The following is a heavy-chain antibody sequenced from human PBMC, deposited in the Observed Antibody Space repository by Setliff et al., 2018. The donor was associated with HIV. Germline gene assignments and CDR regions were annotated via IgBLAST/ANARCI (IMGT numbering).Heavy chain of an antibody. V-gene: IGHV3-33*07. Sequence: GGSLRLSCVGSGFIFSKYSLTWVRQAPGKVLEWVAVIWYDGSNKNYADSVKGRFTISRDNSNNTLYLQMIRRRAEDTAVYYCARDKEGSSWFPDYWGQGTLVTVSS. D-gene: IGHD6-13*01. CDR1: GFIFSKYS. CDR3: ARDKEGSSWFPDY. J-gene: IGHJ4*02. CDR2: IWYDGSNK.